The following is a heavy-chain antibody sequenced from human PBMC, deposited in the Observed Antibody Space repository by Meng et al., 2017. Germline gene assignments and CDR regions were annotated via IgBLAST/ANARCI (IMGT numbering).Heavy chain of an antibody. CDR1: GYSISSGYY. V-gene: IGHV4-38-2*02. CDR3: ARDGSYSSSSREYYYYGMDV. Sequence: GSLRLSCTVSGYSISSGYYWGWIRQPPGKGLEWIGSIYHSGSTYYNPSLKSRVTISVDTSKNQFSLKLSSVTAADTAVYYCARDGSYSSSSREYYYYGMDVWGQGTTVTVSS. CDR2: IYHSGST. J-gene: IGHJ6*02. D-gene: IGHD6-6*01.